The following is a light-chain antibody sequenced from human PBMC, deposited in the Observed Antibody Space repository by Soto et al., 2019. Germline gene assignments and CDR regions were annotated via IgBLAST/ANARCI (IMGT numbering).Light chain of an antibody. CDR3: PHYNEWPPGVT. Sequence: EIVMTQSPSTLSVSPGGRATLSCRASQSVGSHLAWYQQKPGQAPRLLFYSASTRATDVPARFSGSGSGTEFTLTISSLQSEDFAVYYCPHYNEWPPGVTFGPGTKVDVK. CDR1: QSVGSH. V-gene: IGKV3-15*01. CDR2: SAS. J-gene: IGKJ3*01.